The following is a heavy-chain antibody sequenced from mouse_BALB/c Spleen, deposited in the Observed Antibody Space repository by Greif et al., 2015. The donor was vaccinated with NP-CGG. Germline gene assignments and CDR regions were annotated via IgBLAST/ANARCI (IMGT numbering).Heavy chain of an antibody. CDR3: TRYRGLQAWFAY. CDR2: IHPGSGGT. J-gene: IGHJ3*01. Sequence: QVHVKQSGAELVRPGASVKLSCKALGYTFTDYEMHWVKQTPVHGLEWIGAIHPGSGGTAYNQKFKGKATLTADKSSSPAYMELSSLTSEGSAVYYCTRYRGLQAWFAYWGQGTLVTVSA. V-gene: IGHV1-15*01. D-gene: IGHD2-4*01. CDR1: GYTFTDYE.